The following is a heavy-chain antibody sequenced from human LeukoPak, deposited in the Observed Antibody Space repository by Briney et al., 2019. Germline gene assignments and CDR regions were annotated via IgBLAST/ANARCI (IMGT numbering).Heavy chain of an antibody. CDR3: ASTADSSGYFRLQH. Sequence: ASVKVSCKASGYTFTSYGISWVRQAPGQGLGGRGWINPNSGGTNYAQKFQGRVTMTRDTSISTAYMELSRLRSDDTAVYYCASTADSSGYFRLQHWGQGTLVTVSS. D-gene: IGHD3-22*01. CDR2: INPNSGGT. CDR1: GYTFTSYG. J-gene: IGHJ1*01. V-gene: IGHV1-2*02.